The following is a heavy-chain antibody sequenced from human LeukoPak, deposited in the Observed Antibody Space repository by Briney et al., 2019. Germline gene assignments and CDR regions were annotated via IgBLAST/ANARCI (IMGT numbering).Heavy chain of an antibody. J-gene: IGHJ3*02. CDR3: AKEYSSGWYGVYAFDI. V-gene: IGHV1-69*05. D-gene: IGHD6-19*01. CDR2: IIPIFGTA. CDR1: GGTFSSYA. Sequence: SVKVSCKASGGTFSSYAISWVRQAPGQGLEWMGGIIPIFGTANYAQKFQGRVTITTDESTSTAYMELSSLRSEDTAVYYCAKEYSSGWYGVYAFDIWGQGTMVTVSS.